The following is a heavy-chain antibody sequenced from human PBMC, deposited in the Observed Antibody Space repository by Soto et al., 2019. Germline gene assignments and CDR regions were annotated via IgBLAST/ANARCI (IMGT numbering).Heavy chain of an antibody. CDR3: ARDRHQLALDY. D-gene: IGHD6-13*01. V-gene: IGHV3-66*01. Sequence: GGSLRLSCAASGFTVSVNYMTWVRQAPGKGLEWVSLINSGGSTYYADSVKGRFTISRDNSKNTLYLQMNSLRAEDTAVYYCARDRHQLALDYWGQGTLVTVSS. J-gene: IGHJ4*02. CDR1: GFTVSVNY. CDR2: INSGGST.